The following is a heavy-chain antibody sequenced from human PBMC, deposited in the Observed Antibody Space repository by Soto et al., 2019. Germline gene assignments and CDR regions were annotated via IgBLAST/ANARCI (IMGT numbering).Heavy chain of an antibody. Sequence: PSETLSLTCTVSGGSISSSSYYWGWIRQPPGKGLEWIGYIYYSGSTNYNPSLKSRVTISVDTSKNQFSLKLSSVTAADTAVYYCARVDSSSPYFDYWGQGTLVTVSS. CDR3: ARVDSSSPYFDY. D-gene: IGHD6-6*01. CDR2: IYYSGST. J-gene: IGHJ4*02. V-gene: IGHV4-61*05. CDR1: GGSISSSSYY.